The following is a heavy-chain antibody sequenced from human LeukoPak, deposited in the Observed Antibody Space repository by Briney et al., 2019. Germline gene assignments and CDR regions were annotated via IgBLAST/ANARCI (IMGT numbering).Heavy chain of an antibody. J-gene: IGHJ4*02. CDR2: ISGSGGST. Sequence: GGSLRLSCAASGFTFSSYAMSWVRQPPGQGLGWVSAISGSGGSTYYADSVKGRFTISRDNSKSTLFLQMNSLRAEDTAVYYCAKDPRVGSRVATPCHWGQGTLVTVSS. CDR1: GFTFSSYA. CDR3: AKDPRVGSRVATPCH. D-gene: IGHD5-24*01. V-gene: IGHV3-23*01.